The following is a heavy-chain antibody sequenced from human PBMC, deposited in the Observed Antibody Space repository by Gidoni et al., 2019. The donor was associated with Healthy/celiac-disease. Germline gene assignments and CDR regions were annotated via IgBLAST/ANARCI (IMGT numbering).Heavy chain of an antibody. CDR3: ARDQVVLSYYYYMDV. Sequence: QVQLVESGGGVVQPGRLLRLACEASGFRFSSYGMHWCRQAPGQGLEWVAVIWYDGSNKYYADSVKGRFTISRDNSKNTLYLQMNSLRAEDTAVYYCARDQVVLSYYYYMDVWGKGTTVTVSS. CDR2: IWYDGSNK. V-gene: IGHV3-33*01. CDR1: GFRFSSYG. D-gene: IGHD3-10*02. J-gene: IGHJ6*03.